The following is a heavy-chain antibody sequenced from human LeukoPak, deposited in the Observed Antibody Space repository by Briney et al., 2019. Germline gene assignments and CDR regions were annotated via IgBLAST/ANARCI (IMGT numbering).Heavy chain of an antibody. V-gene: IGHV1-69*04. J-gene: IGHJ4*02. Sequence: SVTVSCKASGGTFSSYAISWVRQAPGQGLERMGRIIPILGIANYAQKFQGRVTITADKSTSTAYMELSSLRSEDTAVYYCARDRLEMATINFDYWGQGTLVTVSS. CDR2: IIPILGIA. D-gene: IGHD5-24*01. CDR1: GGTFSSYA. CDR3: ARDRLEMATINFDY.